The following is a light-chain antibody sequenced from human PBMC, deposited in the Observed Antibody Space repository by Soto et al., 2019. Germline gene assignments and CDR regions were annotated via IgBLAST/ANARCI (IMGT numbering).Light chain of an antibody. CDR2: GAS. Sequence: PGTLFLSPGERAPLSCKASQSVSYGYLAWYQLKPGQAPRLLIFGASIRATGIPDRFSGSGSGTDFTLSISRLETEDFAVYYCQQYVTSQLTFGGGTKVAIK. CDR3: QQYVTSQLT. CDR1: QSVSYGY. J-gene: IGKJ4*01. V-gene: IGKV3-20*01.